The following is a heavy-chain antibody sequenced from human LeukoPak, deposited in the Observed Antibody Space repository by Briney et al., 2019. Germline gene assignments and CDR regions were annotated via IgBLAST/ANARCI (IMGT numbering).Heavy chain of an antibody. CDR2: ITGNGDST. J-gene: IGHJ6*03. D-gene: IGHD1-26*01. CDR1: GFTFSNNA. Sequence: PGGSLRLSCIASGFTFSNNAMAWVRQAPGKGLEWVSTITGNGDSTYYADSVKGRFTISRDNAKNSLYLQLNSLRAEDTAVYYCARDPYSGSYSDYYYYYMDVWGKGTTVTVSS. V-gene: IGHV3-23*01. CDR3: ARDPYSGSYSDYYYYYMDV.